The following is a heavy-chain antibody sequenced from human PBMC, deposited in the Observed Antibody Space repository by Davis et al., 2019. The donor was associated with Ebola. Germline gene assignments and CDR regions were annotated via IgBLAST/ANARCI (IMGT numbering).Heavy chain of an antibody. CDR2: LNQDGGQK. J-gene: IGHJ4*02. CDR3: GRDVSGSYDY. V-gene: IGHV3-7*01. CDR1: GFTFSSYW. D-gene: IGHD1-26*01. Sequence: PGGSLRLSCAASGFTFSSYWMAWVRQAPGKGLEWVANLNQDGGQKYYVDSVKGRFTISRDNAKNSLYLQMDSLRAEDTAMYYCGRDVSGSYDYWGQGTLVTVSS.